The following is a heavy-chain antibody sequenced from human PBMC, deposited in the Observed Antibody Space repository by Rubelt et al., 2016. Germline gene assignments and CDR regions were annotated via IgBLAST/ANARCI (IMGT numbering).Heavy chain of an antibody. Sequence: QVQLQQWGAGLLKPSETLSLTCAVYGGSFSGYYWSWIRQPPGKGLAWIGEINHSGSTNYNPSLKSRVTRSVDTSKNQLSLKLSSVTAADTAVYYCARVLRYVDLYYYYGMDVWGQGTTVTVSS. D-gene: IGHD3-9*01. CDR3: ARVLRYVDLYYYYGMDV. V-gene: IGHV4-34*01. CDR2: INHSGST. CDR1: GGSFSGYY. J-gene: IGHJ6*02.